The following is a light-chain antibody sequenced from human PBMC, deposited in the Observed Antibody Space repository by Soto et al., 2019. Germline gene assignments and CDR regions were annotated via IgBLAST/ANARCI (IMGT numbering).Light chain of an antibody. Sequence: QSALTQPASVSGSPGQSITISCTGTSSDVGGYNYVSWYQQHPGKAPKLMIYDVSNRTSGVSNRFSGSKSGNTASLTISGLQAADEADYYCSSYTSSSTLYVFGTGTKLTVL. CDR3: SSYTSSSTLYV. V-gene: IGLV2-14*01. CDR1: SSDVGGYNY. J-gene: IGLJ1*01. CDR2: DVS.